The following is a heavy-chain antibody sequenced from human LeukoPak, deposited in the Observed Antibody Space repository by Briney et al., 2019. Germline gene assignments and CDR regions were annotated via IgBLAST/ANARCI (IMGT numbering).Heavy chain of an antibody. J-gene: IGHJ4*02. CDR3: AKRHLKGAAAGIYFDY. CDR1: VFTFSSYA. V-gene: IGHV3-23*01. D-gene: IGHD6-13*01. Sequence: GGSLRLSCAASVFTFSSYAMSWGRQAPGKGLEWVSAISGSGGSTYYADSVKGRFTISRDNSKNTLYLQMNSLRDEDTAEYYRAKRHLKGAAAGIYFDYWGQGTLVTVSS. CDR2: ISGSGGST.